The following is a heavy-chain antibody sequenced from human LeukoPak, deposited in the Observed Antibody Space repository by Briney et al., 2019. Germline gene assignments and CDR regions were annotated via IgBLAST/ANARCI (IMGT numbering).Heavy chain of an antibody. Sequence: PGGSLRLSCGASGFTFSNYGMLWVRQAPGKGLEWVAFIRYDGNNKLYADSMKGRFTISRDNSKNSLYLHINSLRAEDTAVYYCVKDIPLDYWGQGTLVIVSS. CDR3: VKDIPLDY. V-gene: IGHV3-30*02. CDR1: GFTFSNYG. J-gene: IGHJ4*02. CDR2: IRYDGNNK.